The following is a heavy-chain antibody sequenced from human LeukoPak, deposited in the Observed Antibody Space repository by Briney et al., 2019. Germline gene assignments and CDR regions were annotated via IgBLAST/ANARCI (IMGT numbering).Heavy chain of an antibody. D-gene: IGHD3-16*01. CDR3: ARYILGSSGPFDP. CDR1: AYSISSSHW. CDR2: IYQSGST. Sequence: PSDTLSLTCAVSAYSISSSHWWGWIRQPPGKGLEWIGYIYQSGSTKYNPSLKSRVNVSLDTSKNQFSLKLRSVTAADTAVYYCARYILGSSGPFDPWGQGTLVTVSS. V-gene: IGHV4-28*01. J-gene: IGHJ5*02.